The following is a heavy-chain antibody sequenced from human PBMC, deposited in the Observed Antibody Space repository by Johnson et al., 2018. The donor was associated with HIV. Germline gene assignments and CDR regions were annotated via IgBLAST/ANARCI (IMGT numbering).Heavy chain of an antibody. D-gene: IGHD3-3*01. Sequence: QVQLVESGGGLVKPGGSLRLSCAASGFTFSSYGMHWVRQAPGKGLELVAFIRYDGSNKYYADSVKGRFTISRDNSKNTLYLQMNSLRAEDTAVYYCAKGGPVLQFLEWLPGRAFDIWGQGTMVTVSS. CDR1: GFTFSSYG. J-gene: IGHJ3*02. CDR3: AKGGPVLQFLEWLPGRAFDI. CDR2: IRYDGSNK. V-gene: IGHV3-30*02.